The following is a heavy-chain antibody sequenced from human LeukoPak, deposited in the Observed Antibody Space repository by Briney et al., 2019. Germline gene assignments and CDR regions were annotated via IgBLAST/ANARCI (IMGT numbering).Heavy chain of an antibody. CDR3: ARDLGQYYDTSDNWFDP. V-gene: IGHV3-23*01. CDR1: GFTFSDYY. CDR2: ISGSGGNT. Sequence: GGSLRLSCAASGFTFSDYYMSWVRQAPGKGLEWVSAISGSGGNTFYGDSVKGRFTISRDNAKNTLNLQMNSLRAEDTAVYYCARDLGQYYDTSDNWFDPWGQGTLVTVSS. J-gene: IGHJ5*02. D-gene: IGHD3-22*01.